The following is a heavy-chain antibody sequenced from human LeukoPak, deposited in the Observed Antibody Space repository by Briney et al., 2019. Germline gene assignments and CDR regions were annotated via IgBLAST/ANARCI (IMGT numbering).Heavy chain of an antibody. CDR2: IWYDGSNK. CDR3: AQGYHYYDSSLPLDY. J-gene: IGHJ4*02. CDR1: GFTFSSYG. Sequence: QSGGSLRLSCAASGFTFSSYGMHWVRQAPGKGLEWVAVIWYDGSNKYYADSVRGRFTISRDNSKNTLYLQMNSLRAEDTAVYYCAQGYHYYDSSLPLDYWGQGTLVTVSS. V-gene: IGHV3-33*06. D-gene: IGHD3-22*01.